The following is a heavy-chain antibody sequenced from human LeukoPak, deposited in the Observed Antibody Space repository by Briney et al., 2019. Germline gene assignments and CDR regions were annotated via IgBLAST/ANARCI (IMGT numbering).Heavy chain of an antibody. CDR2: INHSGST. J-gene: IGHJ4*02. CDR3: ARAPPTYYYDSSGYSYYFDY. Sequence: SETLSLTCAVYGGSFSGYYWSWIRQPPGKGLEWIGEINHSGSTNYNPSLKSRVTISVDTSKSQFSLKLSSVTAADTAVYYCARAPPTYYYDSSGYSYYFDYWGQGTLVTVSS. CDR1: GGSFSGYY. V-gene: IGHV4-34*01. D-gene: IGHD3-22*01.